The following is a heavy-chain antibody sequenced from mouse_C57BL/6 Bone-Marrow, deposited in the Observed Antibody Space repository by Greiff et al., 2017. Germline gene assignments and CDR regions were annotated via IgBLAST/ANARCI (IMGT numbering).Heavy chain of an antibody. CDR3: ARRGDYAMDY. CDR1: GFTFSSYG. CDR2: ISSGGSYT. Sequence: EVQRVESGGDLVKPGGSLKLSCAASGFTFSSYGMSWVRQTPDKRLEWVATISSGGSYTYYPDSVKGRFTISRDNAKNTLYLQMSSLKSEDTAMYYCARRGDYAMDYWGQGTSVTVSS. J-gene: IGHJ4*01. V-gene: IGHV5-6*01.